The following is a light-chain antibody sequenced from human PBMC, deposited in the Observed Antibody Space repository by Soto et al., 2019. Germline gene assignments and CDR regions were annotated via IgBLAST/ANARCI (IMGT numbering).Light chain of an antibody. CDR2: DAS. Sequence: DIQMTQSASSLSAFVGDRVTITCQASQDIRKYLNWYQQKPGKAPKLLIDDASNLETGVPSRFSGSGSGTDFTLTISSLQPEDIATYYCKQYDNLPNTFGQGTKLEIK. V-gene: IGKV1-33*01. CDR3: KQYDNLPNT. J-gene: IGKJ2*01. CDR1: QDIRKY.